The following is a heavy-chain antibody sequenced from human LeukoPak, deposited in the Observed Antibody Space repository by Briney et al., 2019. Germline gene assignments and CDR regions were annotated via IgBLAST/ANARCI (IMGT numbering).Heavy chain of an antibody. J-gene: IGHJ4*02. CDR2: IYYSGTT. Sequence: SETLSLTCTVSGGSISSSSYYWGWIRQPPGKGLEWIGTIYYSGTTYYNSSLKSRVTMSVDTSKNQFSLKLSSVTAADTAVYYCARHGRGTTGPDFDYWGQGTLVTVSS. V-gene: IGHV4-39*01. CDR3: ARHGRGTTGPDFDY. D-gene: IGHD2/OR15-2a*01. CDR1: GGSISSSSYY.